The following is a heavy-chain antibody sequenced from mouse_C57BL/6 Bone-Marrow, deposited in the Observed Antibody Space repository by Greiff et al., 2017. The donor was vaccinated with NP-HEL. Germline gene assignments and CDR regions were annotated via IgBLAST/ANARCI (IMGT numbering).Heavy chain of an antibody. Sequence: VQLQQSGPELVKPGASVKISCKASGYTFTDYYMNWVKQSHGKSLEWIGDINPNNGGTSYNQKFKGKATLTVDKSSSTAYMELRSLTSEDSAVYYCARGAVPSMDYWGQGTSVTVSS. D-gene: IGHD1-1*01. J-gene: IGHJ4*01. V-gene: IGHV1-26*01. CDR3: ARGAVPSMDY. CDR1: GYTFTDYY. CDR2: INPNNGGT.